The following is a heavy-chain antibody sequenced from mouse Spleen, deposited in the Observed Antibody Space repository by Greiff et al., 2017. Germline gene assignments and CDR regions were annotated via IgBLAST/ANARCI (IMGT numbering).Heavy chain of an antibody. Sequence: EVKLMESGGGLVKPGGSLKLSCAASGFTFSSYAMSWVRQSPEKRLEWVAEISSGGSYTYYPDTVTGRFTISRDNAKNTLYLEMSSLRSEDTAMYYCARVYYGSRADYFDYWGQGTTLTVSS. J-gene: IGHJ2*01. CDR3: ARVYYGSRADYFDY. CDR1: GFTFSSYA. V-gene: IGHV5-9-4*01. D-gene: IGHD1-1*01. CDR2: ISSGGSYT.